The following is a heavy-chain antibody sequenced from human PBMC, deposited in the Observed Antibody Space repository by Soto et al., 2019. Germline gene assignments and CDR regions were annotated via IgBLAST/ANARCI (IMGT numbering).Heavy chain of an antibody. V-gene: IGHV3-33*01. CDR3: VSGYGYFDN. J-gene: IGHJ4*02. CDR1: VITFTNYG. D-gene: IGHD3-22*01. Sequence: GGTLSLSCATSVITFTNYGTHWGRQAPGKGLEWVAVIWYDGRDKYYADCVKGRCTISRDNSKNTLYLQMNSLAADDTAVYYCVSGYGYFDNWGWGTLVTVS. CDR2: IWYDGRDK.